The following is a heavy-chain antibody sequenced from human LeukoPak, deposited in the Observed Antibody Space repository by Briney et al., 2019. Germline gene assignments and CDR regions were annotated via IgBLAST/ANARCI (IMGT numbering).Heavy chain of an antibody. D-gene: IGHD6-13*01. CDR1: GRYISHRNW. V-gene: IGHV4-4*01. J-gene: IGHJ4*02. CDR2: IILHGSA. Sequence: GTLSLTCDVSGRYISHRNWWSRVHQAPVKGLEWTGKIILHGSAKYKSSLKCRVTNSVEKSKNQFPLKLSSVTAADTAVYCCARGEGYNSTWYQPHFDYWGQGILVTVSS. CDR3: ARGEGYNSTWYQPHFDY.